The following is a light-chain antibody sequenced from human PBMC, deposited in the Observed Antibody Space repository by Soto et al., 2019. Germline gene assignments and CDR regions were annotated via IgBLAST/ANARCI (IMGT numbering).Light chain of an antibody. Sequence: EIVLTQSPGTLSLSPGERATLSCRASEFLRSSYLVWYQQKPGQAPRLLIYAASRRATGIPDRVSGSGSATEYTLTINTLEPEDFAVYYCQQQGTFGQGTKLEIK. J-gene: IGKJ2*01. CDR3: QQQGT. V-gene: IGKV3-20*01. CDR2: AAS. CDR1: EFLRSSY.